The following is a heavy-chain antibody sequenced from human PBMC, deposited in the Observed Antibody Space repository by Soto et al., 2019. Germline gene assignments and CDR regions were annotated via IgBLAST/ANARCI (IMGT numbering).Heavy chain of an antibody. V-gene: IGHV4-59*01. CDR2: ISYSGST. CDR3: AGDIKEYCSDGKCNWFDP. CDR1: GASITTYY. Sequence: PSETLSLTCTVSGASITTYYWSWIRQPPGKGLEWIGYISYSGSTDYNPSLKSRVTISFDASKNQISLQVRSATAADAAVYYCAGDIKEYCSDGKCNWFDPWGQGTLVTVSS. J-gene: IGHJ5*02. D-gene: IGHD2-15*01.